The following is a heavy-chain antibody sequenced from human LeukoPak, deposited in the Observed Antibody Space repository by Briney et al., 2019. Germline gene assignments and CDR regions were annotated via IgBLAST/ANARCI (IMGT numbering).Heavy chain of an antibody. CDR3: ARGITIFGVVIAYYFDY. J-gene: IGHJ4*02. CDR2: IYYSGST. V-gene: IGHV4-59*01. Sequence: SETLSLTCTVSGGSISSYYWSWIRQPPGKGLEWIGYIYYSGSTNYNPSLKSRVTISVDTSKNQFSLKLSSVTAADTAVYYCARGITIFGVVIAYYFDYWCQGTLVTVSS. D-gene: IGHD3-3*01. CDR1: GGSISSYY.